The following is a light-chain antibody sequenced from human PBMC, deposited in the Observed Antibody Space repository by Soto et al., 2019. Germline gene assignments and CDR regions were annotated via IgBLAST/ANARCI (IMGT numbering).Light chain of an antibody. CDR2: IND. J-gene: IGLJ3*02. V-gene: IGLV1-44*01. Sequence: QSVLTQPPSASGTPGQRVTISCSGSNYNIGINWYQQLPGTAPKLLIYINDQRASGVPDRFSGSKSGTSASLAISGLQSEDEADYYCGAWDDRQMWVFGGGTKLTVL. CDR1: NYNIGIN. CDR3: GAWDDRQMWV.